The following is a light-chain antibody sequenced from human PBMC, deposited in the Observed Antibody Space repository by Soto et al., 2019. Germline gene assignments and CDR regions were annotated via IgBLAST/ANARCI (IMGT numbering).Light chain of an antibody. J-gene: IGKJ4*01. Sequence: EIILTQSPATLYLSPGERATLSCRASQSLTSNLAWYQQRPGQAPSLLIYDTSTRTTAVPARFSGSGSGTEFTLTIASLQSEDFAVYYCQQYNRWPRMLSFGGGTRV. CDR2: DTS. CDR3: QQYNRWPRMLS. CDR1: QSLTSN. V-gene: IGKV3-15*01.